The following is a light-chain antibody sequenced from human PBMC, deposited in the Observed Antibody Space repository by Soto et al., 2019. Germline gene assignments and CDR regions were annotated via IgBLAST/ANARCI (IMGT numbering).Light chain of an antibody. CDR3: QQSYSTPHT. CDR1: QSISSY. CDR2: AAS. V-gene: IGKV1-39*01. J-gene: IGKJ2*01. Sequence: DIQMTQSPSSLSASVGDRVTITCRASQSISSYLNWYQQKPGKAPKLLIYAASSLQSGVPSRFSGSGSGTDFTLTISSLQPEDFVTYYGQQSYSTPHTFGQGTKLEIK.